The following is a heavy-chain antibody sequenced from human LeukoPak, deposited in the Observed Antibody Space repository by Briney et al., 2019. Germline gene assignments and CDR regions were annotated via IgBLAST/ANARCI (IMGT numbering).Heavy chain of an antibody. CDR2: FFDSGTT. CDR1: GGSISSYY. J-gene: IGHJ4*02. V-gene: IGHV4-59*01. CDR3: ARVDDNNALDN. D-gene: IGHD3-22*01. Sequence: SETLSLTCTVSGGSISSYYWSWIRQPPGKGLEWIGYFFDSGTTNYNPSLKSRVTISLDTSKNQFSLKLSSVTAADTAVYYCARVDDNNALDNWGQGTLVTVSS.